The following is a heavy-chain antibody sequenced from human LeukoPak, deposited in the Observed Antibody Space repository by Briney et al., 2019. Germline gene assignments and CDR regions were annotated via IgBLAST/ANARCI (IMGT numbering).Heavy chain of an antibody. J-gene: IGHJ4*02. CDR2: ISAYNGNT. CDR3: ARVERLPGYYNVDY. D-gene: IGHD3-9*01. Sequence: ASVKVSCKASGYAFTSYGISWVRQAPGQGLEWMGWISAYNGNTNYAQKLQGRVTMTTDTSTSTAYMELRSLRSDDTAVYYCARVERLPGYYNVDYWGQGTLVTVSS. V-gene: IGHV1-18*04. CDR1: GYAFTSYG.